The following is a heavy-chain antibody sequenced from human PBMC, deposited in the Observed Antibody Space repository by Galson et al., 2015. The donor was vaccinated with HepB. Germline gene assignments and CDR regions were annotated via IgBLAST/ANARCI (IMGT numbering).Heavy chain of an antibody. CDR2: ISSSSSII. D-gene: IGHD2-2*01. CDR1: GFRFYSYS. Sequence: SLRLSCAASGFRFYSYSMNWVRQTPGKGLEWVSYISSSSSIIKYADSVKDRFTISRDNAENSLYLQMNSLRAEDTAVYYCARASDLDYRGQGTLVTVSS. CDR3: ARASDLDY. J-gene: IGHJ4*02. V-gene: IGHV3-48*01.